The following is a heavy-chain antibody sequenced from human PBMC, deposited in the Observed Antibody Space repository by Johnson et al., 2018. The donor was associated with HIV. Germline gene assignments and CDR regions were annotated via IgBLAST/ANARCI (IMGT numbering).Heavy chain of an antibody. J-gene: IGHJ3*02. Sequence: QVQLVESGGDVVRPGGSLRISCVASGFKLYEYDVSWVRQVPGKGLEWVAVISYDGSNKYYADSVKGRFTISRDNSKNTLYLQMNSLRAEDTAVYYCARDAAKLEEDDAFDIWGQGTMVTVSS. V-gene: IGHV3-30-3*01. D-gene: IGHD1-1*01. CDR3: ARDAAKLEEDDAFDI. CDR2: ISYDGSNK. CDR1: GFKLYEYD.